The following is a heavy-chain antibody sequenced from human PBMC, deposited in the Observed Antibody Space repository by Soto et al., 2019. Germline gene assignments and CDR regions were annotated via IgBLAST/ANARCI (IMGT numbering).Heavy chain of an antibody. CDR3: AREVEGLQH. Sequence: PGGSLRLSCAASGFTFSSYAMHWVRQAPGKGLEWVAVISYDGRNKYYADSVKGRFTISRDNSKNTLYLQMNRLRAEDTAVYYCAREVEGLQHWGQAPWSPSPQ. CDR2: ISYDGRNK. V-gene: IGHV3-30-3*01. J-gene: IGHJ1*01. CDR1: GFTFSSYA. D-gene: IGHD2-15*01.